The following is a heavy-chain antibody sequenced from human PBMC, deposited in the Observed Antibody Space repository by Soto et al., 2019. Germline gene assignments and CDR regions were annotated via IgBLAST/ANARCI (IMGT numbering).Heavy chain of an antibody. CDR3: VRDDIGLGIDY. V-gene: IGHV4-59*01. CDR1: GGSISSYY. J-gene: IGHJ4*02. CDR2: IYYNGST. D-gene: IGHD1-26*01. Sequence: PSETLSLTCTVSGGSISSYYWSWIRQPPGKGLEWIGYIYYNGSTNYNPSLKSRVTISVDTSKNQFSLKLSSVTAADTAVYYCVRDDIGLGIDYWGLGTLVTVSS.